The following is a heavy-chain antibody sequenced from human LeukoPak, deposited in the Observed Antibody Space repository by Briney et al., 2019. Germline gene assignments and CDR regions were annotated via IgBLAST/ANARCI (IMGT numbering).Heavy chain of an antibody. CDR1: GFTFSTYS. D-gene: IGHD6-13*01. V-gene: IGHV3-7*01. CDR2: IKQDGSEK. Sequence: GGSLRLSCAASGFTFSTYSMNWVRQAPGKGLEWVANIKQDGSEKYYVDSVKGRFTISRDNAKNSLYLQMNSLRAEDTAVYYCARDGGNSWYGEGEIFFDYWGQGTLVTVSS. CDR3: ARDGGNSWYGEGEIFFDY. J-gene: IGHJ4*02.